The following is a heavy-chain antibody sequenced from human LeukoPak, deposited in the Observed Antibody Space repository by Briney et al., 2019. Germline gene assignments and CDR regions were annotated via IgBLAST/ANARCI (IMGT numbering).Heavy chain of an antibody. V-gene: IGHV1-69*04. CDR1: GGTFSSYA. J-gene: IGHJ3*02. CDR2: IIPILGIA. Sequence: SVKVSCKASGGTFSSYAISWVRQAPGQGVEWMGRIIPILGIANYAQKFQGRVTITADKSTSTAYMELSSLRSEDTAVYYCAGYDSSGQLGAFDIWGQGTMVTVSS. CDR3: AGYDSSGQLGAFDI. D-gene: IGHD3-22*01.